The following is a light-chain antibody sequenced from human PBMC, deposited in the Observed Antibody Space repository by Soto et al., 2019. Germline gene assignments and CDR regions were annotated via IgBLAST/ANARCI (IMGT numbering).Light chain of an antibody. CDR3: HRYGSSPT. CDR2: GAS. CDR1: QSVSGDY. Sequence: EVVLTQSPDILSLSPGEGASLSCRASQSVSGDYVAWYQQKPGQAPGLLIHGASNRATGIPDRFSGSGSGTDFTLTISRLEPEDFAVYFCHRYGSSPTFGQGTRLEIK. V-gene: IGKV3-20*01. J-gene: IGKJ2*01.